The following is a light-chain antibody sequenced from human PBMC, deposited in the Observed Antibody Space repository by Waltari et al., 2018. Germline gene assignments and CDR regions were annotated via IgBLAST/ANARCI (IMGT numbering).Light chain of an antibody. CDR3: QHYFNSQT. CDR2: GAS. V-gene: IGKV3-20*01. CDR1: QSVSSTY. Sequence: EMVLTQSPATLSLSPGDAATLSCRASQSVSSTYLAGYQQKPGQAPRLLIYGASSRATGIPDSFRRSGSGTDVTLTISRLEPEDFSVYYCQHYFNSQTFGQGTKVEIK. J-gene: IGKJ1*01.